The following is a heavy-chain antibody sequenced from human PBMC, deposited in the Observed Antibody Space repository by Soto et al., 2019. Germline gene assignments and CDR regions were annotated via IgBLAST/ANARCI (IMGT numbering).Heavy chain of an antibody. V-gene: IGHV1-2*02. Sequence: QAQLVQSGAEVKKPGASVKVYCKTSGYTFTAYYIHWVRQAPGQGLEWVGWINPKTGDTKYAQKFQGRVTMTGDPSISTVYMELGRLIADDTAVYYCARQLAYCGGYCYTEPIAYWGQGTLVTVSS. D-gene: IGHD2-21*02. J-gene: IGHJ4*02. CDR3: ARQLAYCGGYCYTEPIAY. CDR1: GYTFTAYY. CDR2: INPKTGDT.